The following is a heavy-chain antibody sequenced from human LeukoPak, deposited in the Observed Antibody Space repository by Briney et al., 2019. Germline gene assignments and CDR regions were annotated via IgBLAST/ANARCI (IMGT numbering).Heavy chain of an antibody. CDR2: INEDGSTT. D-gene: IGHD2-8*01. Sequence: SGGSLRLSCAASGFTFSSNWMHWVRLAPGKGLVWVSRINEDGSTTYYADSVKGRFTISRDNSKNTLYLQMNSLRAEDTAVYYCARDLGYCTNGVCHTRFDYWGQGTLVTVSS. V-gene: IGHV3-74*01. J-gene: IGHJ4*02. CDR3: ARDLGYCTNGVCHTRFDY. CDR1: GFTFSSNW.